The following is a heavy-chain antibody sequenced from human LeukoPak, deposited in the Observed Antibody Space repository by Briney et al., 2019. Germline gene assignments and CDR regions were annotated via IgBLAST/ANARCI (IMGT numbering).Heavy chain of an antibody. D-gene: IGHD5-12*01. Sequence: GGSLRLSCAASGFTFSNYVMQWVRQAPGKGLEWVALIANDGSNKYYADSVKGRFTISRDNSKNTLYLQMNSLRAEDTAVYYCARGPSGYHNTGGQGTLVTVSS. CDR2: IANDGSNK. CDR1: GFTFSNYV. J-gene: IGHJ4*02. CDR3: ARGPSGYHNT. V-gene: IGHV3-30*03.